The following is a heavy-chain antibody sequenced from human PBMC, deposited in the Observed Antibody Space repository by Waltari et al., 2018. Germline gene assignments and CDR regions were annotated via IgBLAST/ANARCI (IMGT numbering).Heavy chain of an antibody. J-gene: IGHJ5*02. CDR3: AKGADSSGYYSNWFDP. Sequence: QVQLVESGGGVVQPGGSLRLSCAASGFSFSNHGVHWVRQAPGKGVEWVAFVSYDGSNKQYADSVNGRFTIPKDNSNKMLYLQRNSLRAEDTAVYYCAKGADSSGYYSNWFDPWGQGTLVTVSS. V-gene: IGHV3-30*02. CDR1: GFSFSNHG. CDR2: VSYDGSNK. D-gene: IGHD3-22*01.